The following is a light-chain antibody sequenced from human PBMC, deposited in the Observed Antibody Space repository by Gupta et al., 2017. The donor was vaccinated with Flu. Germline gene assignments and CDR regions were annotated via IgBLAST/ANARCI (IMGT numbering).Light chain of an antibody. J-gene: IGLJ3*02. V-gene: IGLV1-40*01. CDR2: GNN. Sequence: QSVLTQPPSVSGAPGQRLTISCTGSSSNFGAGYDVHWYQQLPGTAPKLLIYGNNNRPSGVPDRFSGSKSGTSASLAIXGXQAEDEXDYYCHSYDISLSGSVFGGGTKLTVL. CDR1: SSNFGAGYD. CDR3: HSYDISLSGSV.